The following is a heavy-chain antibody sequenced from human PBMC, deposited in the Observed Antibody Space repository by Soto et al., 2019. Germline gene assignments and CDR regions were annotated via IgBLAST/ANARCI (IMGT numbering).Heavy chain of an antibody. CDR2: IVVGSGNT. CDR3: AAPSTIFGVVIPGDYYYGMDV. D-gene: IGHD3-3*01. V-gene: IGHV1-58*01. J-gene: IGHJ6*02. CDR1: GFTFTSSA. Sequence: SVKVSCKASGFTFTSSAVQWVRQARGQRLEWIGWIVVGSGNTNYAQKFQERVTITRDMSTSTAYMELSSLRSEDTAVYYCAAPSTIFGVVIPGDYYYGMDVWGQGTTVTVSS.